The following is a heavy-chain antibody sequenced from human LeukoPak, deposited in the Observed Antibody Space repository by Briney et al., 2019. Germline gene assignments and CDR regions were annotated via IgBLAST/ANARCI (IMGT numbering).Heavy chain of an antibody. D-gene: IGHD6-13*01. Sequence: GGSLRLSCAASGFTFTIFGFNWVRQAPGKVPEWVSYIDARSGITYYADSVQGRFTISRDNAKNSLYLQMNSLRAEDTAVYYCARVIAAADTDYWGQGTLVTVSS. CDR3: ARVIAAADTDY. J-gene: IGHJ4*02. V-gene: IGHV3-48*01. CDR2: IDARSGIT. CDR1: GFTFTIFG.